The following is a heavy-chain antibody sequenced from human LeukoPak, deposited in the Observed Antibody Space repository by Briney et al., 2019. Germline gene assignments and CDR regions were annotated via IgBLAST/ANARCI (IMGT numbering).Heavy chain of an antibody. CDR2: ISSSSSYI. D-gene: IGHD2-2*01. J-gene: IGHJ3*02. CDR1: GFTFSSYT. V-gene: IGHV3-21*01. CDR3: ARDRGIVVVPAAANDAFDI. Sequence: GGSLRLSCAASGFTFSSYTMNWGRQAPGKGLEWVSSISSSSSYIYYADSVKGRFTISRDNAKNSLYLQMNSLRAEDTAVYYCARDRGIVVVPAAANDAFDIWGQGTMVTVSS.